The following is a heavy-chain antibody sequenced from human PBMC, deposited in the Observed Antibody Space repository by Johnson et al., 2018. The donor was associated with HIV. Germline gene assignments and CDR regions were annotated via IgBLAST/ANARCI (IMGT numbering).Heavy chain of an antibody. CDR1: GFTFSSYA. Sequence: QVQLVESGGGVVQPGRSLRLSCAASGFTFSSYAMHWVRQAPGKGLEWVAVIPYDGSNKYYADSVKGRFTISSDIAKNSLYLQMNSLRAEDTALYYCARRSGITMISVDAFYIWGQGTMVTVSS. J-gene: IGHJ3*02. CDR3: ARRSGITMISVDAFYI. D-gene: IGHD3-22*01. V-gene: IGHV3-30-3*01. CDR2: IPYDGSNK.